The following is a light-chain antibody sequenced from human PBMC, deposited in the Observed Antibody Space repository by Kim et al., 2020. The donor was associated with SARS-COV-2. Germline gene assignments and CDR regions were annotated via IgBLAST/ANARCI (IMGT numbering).Light chain of an antibody. CDR2: GAS. Sequence: APGERATLACRASQSVSSSDLAWDQQKPGQAPRLLSYGASSRATGIPDRFSGSGSGTDFTLTISRLEPEDFAVYYCQQHGSSSITFGQGTRLEIK. J-gene: IGKJ5*01. CDR1: QSVSSSD. V-gene: IGKV3-20*01. CDR3: QQHGSSSIT.